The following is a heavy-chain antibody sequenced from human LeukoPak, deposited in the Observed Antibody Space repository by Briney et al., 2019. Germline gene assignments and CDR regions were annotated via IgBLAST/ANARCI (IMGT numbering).Heavy chain of an antibody. D-gene: IGHD2-15*01. J-gene: IGHJ4*02. Sequence: PGGSLRLSCAVSGFTLTNHGVSWVRQAPGKGLEWVSIITGTGGKYYGDSVKGRFVLSRGNFKNTVYMQMSSLRAEDTATYYCAKDYCRDGNCPFPFLDSWGQGTLVTVSS. V-gene: IGHV3-23*01. CDR3: AKDYCRDGNCPFPFLDS. CDR1: GFTLTNHG. CDR2: ITGTGGK.